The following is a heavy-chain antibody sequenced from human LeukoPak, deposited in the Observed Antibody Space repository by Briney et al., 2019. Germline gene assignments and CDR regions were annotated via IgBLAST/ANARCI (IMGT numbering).Heavy chain of an antibody. J-gene: IGHJ4*02. CDR2: TSGSGGST. V-gene: IGHV3-23*01. Sequence: GGSLRLSCAASGFTFSSYAMSWVRQAPGKGLEWVSATSGSGGSTYYADSVKGRFTISRDNSKNTLYLQMNSLRGEDTAVYYCAKAGHDYGVPTYFDYWGQGTLVTVSS. D-gene: IGHD4-17*01. CDR3: AKAGHDYGVPTYFDY. CDR1: GFTFSSYA.